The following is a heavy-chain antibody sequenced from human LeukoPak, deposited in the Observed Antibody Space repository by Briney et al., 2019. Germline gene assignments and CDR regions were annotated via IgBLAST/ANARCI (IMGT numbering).Heavy chain of an antibody. Sequence: PGGSLRLSCAASGFTFSSYAMSWVRQAPGKGLEWVSAISGSGGSTYYADSVKGRFTISRDNSKNTLYLQMNSLRAEDTAVYYCATVYGGYVSYFDYWGQGTLGTVSS. CDR2: ISGSGGST. V-gene: IGHV3-23*01. D-gene: IGHD5-12*01. CDR1: GFTFSSYA. CDR3: ATVYGGYVSYFDY. J-gene: IGHJ4*02.